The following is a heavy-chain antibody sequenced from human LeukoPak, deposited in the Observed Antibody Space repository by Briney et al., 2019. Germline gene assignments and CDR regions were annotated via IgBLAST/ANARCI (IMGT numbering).Heavy chain of an antibody. CDR1: GGSISSYY. D-gene: IGHD6-19*01. V-gene: IGHV4-59*08. Sequence: SETLSLTCIVSGGSISSYYWSWIRQPPGKGLEWIGYIYYSGSTNYNPSLKSRVTISVDTSKNQFSLKLSSVTAADTAVYYCARHLYSSGWPPLLDYWGQGTLVTVSS. CDR3: ARHLYSSGWPPLLDY. J-gene: IGHJ4*02. CDR2: IYYSGST.